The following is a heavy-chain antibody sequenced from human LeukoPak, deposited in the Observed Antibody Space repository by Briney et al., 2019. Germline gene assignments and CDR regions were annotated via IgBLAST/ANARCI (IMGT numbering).Heavy chain of an antibody. J-gene: IGHJ4*02. V-gene: IGHV1-69*04. Sequence: ASVKVSCKASGGTFSSYAISWVRQAPGQGLEWMGRIIPILGIANYAQKFQGRVTITADKSTSTAYMELSSLRSEDTAVYYCARVYYGSGTYNYPPDYWGQGTLVTVSS. CDR2: IIPILGIA. CDR1: GGTFSSYA. D-gene: IGHD3-10*01. CDR3: ARVYYGSGTYNYPPDY.